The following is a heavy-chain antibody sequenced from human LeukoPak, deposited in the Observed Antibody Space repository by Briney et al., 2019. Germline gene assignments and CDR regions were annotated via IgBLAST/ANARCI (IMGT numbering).Heavy chain of an antibody. CDR1: GGTFSSYA. V-gene: IGHV1-69*06. Sequence: SVKVSCKASGGTFSSYAISWVRQAPGQGLEWMGGIIPIFGTANYAQKFQGRVTITADKSTSTAYMELSSLRSEDTAVYYCARDLAARREGNNYYYYMDVWGKGTTVTVSS. J-gene: IGHJ6*03. CDR2: IIPIFGTA. D-gene: IGHD6-6*01. CDR3: ARDLAARREGNNYYYYMDV.